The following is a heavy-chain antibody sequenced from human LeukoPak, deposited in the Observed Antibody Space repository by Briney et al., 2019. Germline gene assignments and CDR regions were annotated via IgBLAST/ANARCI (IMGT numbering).Heavy chain of an antibody. CDR2: IIPIFGTA. V-gene: IGHV1-69*05. CDR1: GGTFSSYA. CDR3: ASYYGDYYLLDY. D-gene: IGHD4-17*01. Sequence: SVKVSCKASGGTFSSYAISWVRQAPGQGLEWMGRIIPIFGTANYAQKFQGRVTITTDESTSTAYMGLSSLRSEDTAVYYCASYYGDYYLLDYWGQGTLVTVSS. J-gene: IGHJ4*02.